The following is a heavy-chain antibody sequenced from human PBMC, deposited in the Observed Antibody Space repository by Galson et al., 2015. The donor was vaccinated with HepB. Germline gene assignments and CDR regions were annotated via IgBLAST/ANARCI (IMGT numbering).Heavy chain of an antibody. J-gene: IGHJ4*02. D-gene: IGHD3-22*01. CDR1: GFTFRNYK. Sequence: SLRLSCAASGFTFRNYKMNWVRQAPGKGLEWVAKIQEDGTEESYADSVKGRFSISRDNSNNLLYLQMNSLRAEDTAVYYCARRDGYNYDSSGYFYFDFWGQGTLVTVSS. CDR2: IQEDGTEE. CDR3: ARRDGYNYDSSGYFYFDF. V-gene: IGHV3-7*03.